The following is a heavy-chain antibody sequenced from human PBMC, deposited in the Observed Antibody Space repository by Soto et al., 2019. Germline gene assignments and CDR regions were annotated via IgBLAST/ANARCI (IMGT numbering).Heavy chain of an antibody. CDR3: ARDFRYFPY. CDR2: IEHNGNN. D-gene: IGHD3-10*01. V-gene: IGHV4-34*01. CDR1: GGTFSGYF. J-gene: IGHJ4*02. Sequence: LSLTCAVYGGTFSGYFWAWVRQPPGKGLEWIGEIEHNGNNNINPSLKSRVTMSVDTSKNQISLTLTSVTAADTAMYYCARDFRYFPYWGQGTLVTVSS.